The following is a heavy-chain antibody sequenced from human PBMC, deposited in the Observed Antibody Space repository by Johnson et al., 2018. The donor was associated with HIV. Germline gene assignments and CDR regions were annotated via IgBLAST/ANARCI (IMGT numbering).Heavy chain of an antibody. Sequence: VQLVESGGGLIQPGGSLRLSCAASGFTVSSNYMSWVRQAPGKGLEWVSVIYSGGSTYYADSVAGRFTISRDNSRDTLSLQMNSLRVEDTALNYCARDQLLWFRELWPHDAFDIWGQETMVTVSS. J-gene: IGHJ3*02. CDR1: GFTVSSNY. CDR3: ARDQLLWFRELWPHDAFDI. CDR2: IYSGGST. V-gene: IGHV3-66*03. D-gene: IGHD3-10*01.